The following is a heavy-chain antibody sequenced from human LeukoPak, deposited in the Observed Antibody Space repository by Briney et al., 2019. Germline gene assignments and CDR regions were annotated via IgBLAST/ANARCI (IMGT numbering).Heavy chain of an antibody. CDR2: IIGGGGDT. J-gene: IGHJ4*02. CDR1: GFTFSSYW. D-gene: IGHD2-2*01. V-gene: IGHV3-23*01. CDR3: AKGGCSSNICYENC. Sequence: GGSLRLSCAASGFTFSSYWMHWVRQAPGKGLEWVSAIIGGGGDTFYADSVKGRFTISRDNSKNTLYLQMNSLRPEDTAVYYCAKGGCSSNICYENCWGQGTLVTVS.